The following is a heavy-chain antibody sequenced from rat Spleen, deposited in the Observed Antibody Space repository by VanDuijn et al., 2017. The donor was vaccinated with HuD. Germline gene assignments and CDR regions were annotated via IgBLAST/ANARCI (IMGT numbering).Heavy chain of an antibody. CDR1: GFTFNNYW. V-gene: IGHV5-31*01. CDR2: ITKTGGTT. J-gene: IGHJ2*01. CDR3: ARHWGY. D-gene: IGHD4-6*01. Sequence: EVQLVESGGGLVQPGGSLQVSCAASGFTFNNYWMTWIRQAPGKGLEWVASITKTGGTTYYPDSVKGRFTISRDNAKSTLYLQMDSLRSEDKATYYCARHWGYWGQGVMVTVSS.